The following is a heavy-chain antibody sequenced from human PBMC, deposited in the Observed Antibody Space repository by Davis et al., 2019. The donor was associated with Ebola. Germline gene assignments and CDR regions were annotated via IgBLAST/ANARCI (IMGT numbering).Heavy chain of an antibody. Sequence: GESLKISCAASGFTFSSYSMNWVRQAPGKGLEWVSSISSSSSYTNYADSVKGRFTISRDNAKNSLYLQMNSLRAEDTAVYYCARDAYYDSSGYRPYFDYWGQGTLVTVSS. CDR3: ARDAYYDSSGYRPYFDY. J-gene: IGHJ4*02. V-gene: IGHV3-21*01. CDR1: GFTFSSYS. D-gene: IGHD3-22*01. CDR2: ISSSSSYT.